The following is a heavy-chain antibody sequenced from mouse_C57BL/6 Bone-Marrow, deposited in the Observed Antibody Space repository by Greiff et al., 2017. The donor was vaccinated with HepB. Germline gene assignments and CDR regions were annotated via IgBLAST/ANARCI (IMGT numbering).Heavy chain of an antibody. D-gene: IGHD1-1*01. CDR1: GYTFTSYW. J-gene: IGHJ4*01. V-gene: IGHV1-61*01. CDR3: ARTADSSPHYAMFY. Sequence: QVQLQQPGAELVRPGSSVKLSCKASGYTFTSYWMDWVKQRPGQGLEWIGNIYPSDSETHYNQKFKDKATLTVDKSSSTAYMQLSSLTSEDSAVYYGARTADSSPHYAMFYWVQGTSVTVSS. CDR2: IYPSDSET.